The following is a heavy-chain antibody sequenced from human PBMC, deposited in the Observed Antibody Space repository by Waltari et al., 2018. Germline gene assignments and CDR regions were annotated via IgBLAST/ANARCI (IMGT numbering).Heavy chain of an antibody. CDR3: ARAYYDYIWGSYPNTWFDP. J-gene: IGHJ5*02. V-gene: IGHV4-39*07. CDR1: GGSISSSSYY. CDR2: IYYRGRT. Sequence: QLQLQESGPGLVKPSETLSLTCTVSGGSISSSSYYSGWIRPPPGKGLEWIGSIYYRGRTYYNPPVKSRVTIAVDTAKNQFSLKLSSVPAADTAVYYCARAYYDYIWGSYPNTWFDPWGQGTLVTVSS. D-gene: IGHD3-16*02.